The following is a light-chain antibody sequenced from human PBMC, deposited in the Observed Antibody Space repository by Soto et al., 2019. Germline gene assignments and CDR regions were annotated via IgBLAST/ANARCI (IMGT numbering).Light chain of an antibody. CDR2: GAS. J-gene: IGKJ1*01. V-gene: IGKV3-20*01. Sequence: EIVLTQSPGTLSLSPGERATLSCRASQSVSSTYLAWYQQKAGQAPRLLIYGASNRATGLPHRFSGSGSGTDFTLTISRLEPEDFAVYYCQQYGGSRWTFGQGTRVDI. CDR1: QSVSSTY. CDR3: QQYGGSRWT.